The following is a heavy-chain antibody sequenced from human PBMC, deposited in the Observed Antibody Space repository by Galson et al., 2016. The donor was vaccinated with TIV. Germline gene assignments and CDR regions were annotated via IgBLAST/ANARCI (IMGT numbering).Heavy chain of an antibody. D-gene: IGHD2-21*01. Sequence: SLRLSCAASGFTVSDNYMTWVRQAPGKGLGWVSLISSDGSTSYADSVKGRFTISRDKSKNTLFLQMNSLRVEDTALYFCARERRFCGNECYLYYYYGMDVWGQGTSVTVSS. CDR3: ARERRFCGNECYLYYYYGMDV. V-gene: IGHV3-66*02. J-gene: IGHJ6*02. CDR1: GFTVSDNY. CDR2: ISSDGST.